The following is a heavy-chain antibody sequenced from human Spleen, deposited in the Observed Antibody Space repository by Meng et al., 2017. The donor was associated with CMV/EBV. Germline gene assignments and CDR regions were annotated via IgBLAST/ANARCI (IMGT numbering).Heavy chain of an antibody. Sequence: GESLKISCAASGFTFSNYGMHWVRQAPGKGLEWVAFIRYDGSNKYYADSVKGRFTISRDNSKNTLYLQMNSLRAEDTAVYYCPRGEKKWDLQALRGGMDVWGQGTTVTVSS. V-gene: IGHV3-30*02. CDR2: IRYDGSNK. CDR1: GFTFSNYG. CDR3: PRGEKKWDLQALRGGMDV. D-gene: IGHD1-26*01. J-gene: IGHJ6*02.